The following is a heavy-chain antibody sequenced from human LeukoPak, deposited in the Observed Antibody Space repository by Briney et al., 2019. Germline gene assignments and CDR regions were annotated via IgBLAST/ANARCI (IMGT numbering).Heavy chain of an antibody. CDR2: INPNSGGT. J-gene: IGHJ4*02. CDR3: ARSVYSSSGRFDY. CDR1: GYTFTGYY. V-gene: IGHV1-2*02. Sequence: ASVKVSCKASGYTFTGYYMHWVRQAPGQGLEWMGWINPNSGGTNYAQKFQGRVTMTRDTSISTAYMELSRLRSDDTAVYYCARSVYSSSGRFDYWGQGTLVTVSS. D-gene: IGHD6-13*01.